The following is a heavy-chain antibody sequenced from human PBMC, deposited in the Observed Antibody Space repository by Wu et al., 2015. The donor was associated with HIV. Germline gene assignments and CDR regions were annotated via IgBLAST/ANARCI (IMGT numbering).Heavy chain of an antibody. CDR2: INPQTGNT. V-gene: IGHV1-2*02. D-gene: IGHD3-3*01. Sequence: QVQLVQSGAELRKPGASVKVSCKASGFSFNDYYIYWVRLAPGHGLEWVGWINPQTGNTNFAQNFLGRVTMTRDTSTSSVFMEVTRLRSDDAAVYYCTRSRGFSVHYKVDDYFDYWGQGTLVAVSS. CDR1: GFSFNDYY. CDR3: TRSRGFSVHYKVDDYFDY. J-gene: IGHJ4*02.